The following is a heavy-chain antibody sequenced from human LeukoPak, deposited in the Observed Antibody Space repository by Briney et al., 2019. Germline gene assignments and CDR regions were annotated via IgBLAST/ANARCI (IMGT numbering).Heavy chain of an antibody. V-gene: IGHV4-59*08. CDR2: IYYSGST. J-gene: IGHJ4*02. CDR3: ARGQMTTVTPGLEY. D-gene: IGHD4-17*01. Sequence: SETLSLTCTVSGGSISSYYWSWIRQPPGKGLEWIGYIYYSGSTNYNPSLKSRVTISVDTSKNQFSLKLSSVTAADTAVYYCARGQMTTVTPGLEYWGQGTLVTVSS. CDR1: GGSISSYY.